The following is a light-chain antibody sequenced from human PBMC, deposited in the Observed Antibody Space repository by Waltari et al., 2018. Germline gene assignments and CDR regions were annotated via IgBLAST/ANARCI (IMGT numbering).Light chain of an antibody. J-gene: IGLJ2*01. CDR1: SSNIGSNL. CDR2: RNT. CDR3: VAWDASLSSPV. V-gene: IGLV1-47*01. Sequence: QSVLTQTPSASGTPGQRVTISCAGSSSNIGSNLVYWYQQLQGTAPKLLIHRNTQRSSGVPDRFSGSKSGTSASLAISGLRSEDEADYYCVAWDASLSSPVFGGGTKLTVL.